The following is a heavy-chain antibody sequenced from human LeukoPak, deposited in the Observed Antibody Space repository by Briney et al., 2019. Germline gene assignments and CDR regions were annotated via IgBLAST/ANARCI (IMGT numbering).Heavy chain of an antibody. Sequence: PGGSLRLSCAASGFTFSSYEMNWVRQAPGKGLEWVSVIYSGGSTYYADSVKGRFTISRDNSKNTLYLQMNSLRAEDTAVYYCARETYYDSAGTFDYWGQGTLVTVSS. CDR3: ARETYYDSAGTFDY. J-gene: IGHJ4*02. V-gene: IGHV3-66*01. CDR2: IYSGGST. D-gene: IGHD3-22*01. CDR1: GFTFSSYE.